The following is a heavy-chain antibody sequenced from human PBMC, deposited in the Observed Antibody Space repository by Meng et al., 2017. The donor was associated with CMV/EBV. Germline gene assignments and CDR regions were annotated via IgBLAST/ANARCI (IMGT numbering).Heavy chain of an antibody. D-gene: IGHD2-2*01. CDR1: GFTVSSNY. J-gene: IGHJ6*02. V-gene: IGHV3-53*01. CDR3: ARDCSSTSCYYLGGMDV. CDR2: IYSGGST. Sequence: GESLKISCAASGFTVSSNYMSWVRQAPGKGLEWVSVIYSGGSTYYADPVKGRFTISRDNSKNTLYLQMNSLRAEDTAVYYCARDCSSTSCYYLGGMDVWGQGTTVTVSS.